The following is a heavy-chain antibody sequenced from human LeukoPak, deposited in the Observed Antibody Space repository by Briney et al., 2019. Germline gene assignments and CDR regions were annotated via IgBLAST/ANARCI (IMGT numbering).Heavy chain of an antibody. J-gene: IGHJ4*02. Sequence: GGSLTLSCAASGLIFSKYWMTWVRHAPGKGLEWVASIKPDGSEKYYLDSVKGRFTISRDNARDSLYLQMNSLRAEDTAVYYCARVQYSSSWYSRFDYWGQGTLVTVSS. CDR1: GLIFSKYW. V-gene: IGHV3-7*01. CDR3: ARVQYSSSWYSRFDY. CDR2: IKPDGSEK. D-gene: IGHD6-13*01.